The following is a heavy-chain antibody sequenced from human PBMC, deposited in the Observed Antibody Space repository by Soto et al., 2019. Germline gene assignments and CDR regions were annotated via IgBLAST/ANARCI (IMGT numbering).Heavy chain of an antibody. D-gene: IGHD3-3*02. Sequence: QLQLEESGPGLVKPSETLSLTCTVSGDSISSSNSHWGWTRQPPGKGLEYIGSVYYGGAIFYSGNIYYSPDLKSRVTISVDTSKNQFSLRLSSVTAADTGVYYCVRYDRINMKPYAPEGFHIWGQGTMVTVSS. CDR3: VRYDRINMKPYAPEGFHI. J-gene: IGHJ3*02. CDR1: GDSISSSNSH. V-gene: IGHV4-39*01. CDR2: IFYSGNI.